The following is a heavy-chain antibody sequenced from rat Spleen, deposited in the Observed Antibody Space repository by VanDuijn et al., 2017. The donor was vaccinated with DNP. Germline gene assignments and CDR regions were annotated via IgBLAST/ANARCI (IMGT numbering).Heavy chain of an antibody. Sequence: EVQLVESGGGLVQPGRSLKLSCAASGFTFNDYYMAWVRQAPTKGLEWVASLSYDGGSTYYRDSVKGRFTISRDNAKSSLYLQMDSLRSEDTATYFCKGFYGPNWYFDYWGQGVMVTVAS. CDR3: KGFYGPNWYFDY. D-gene: IGHD4-1*01. J-gene: IGHJ2*01. V-gene: IGHV5-20*01. CDR2: LSYDGGST. CDR1: GFTFNDYY.